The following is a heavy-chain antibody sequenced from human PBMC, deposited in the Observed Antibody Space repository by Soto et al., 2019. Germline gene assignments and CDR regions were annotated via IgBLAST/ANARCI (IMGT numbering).Heavy chain of an antibody. J-gene: IGHJ1*01. CDR1: GFSFNTRGVG. CDR2: TYWDADR. V-gene: IGHV2-5*02. Sequence: QITLKESGPPLVKPTQTLALNCTFSGFSFNTRGVGVAWIRQPPGKALEWLAVTYWDADRRDRPSLTDRLTITKDISTNQGVRTMTNMDPVDTGTYYCAHLVPGPLSFAYWGQGALVTVSS. D-gene: IGHD6-19*01. CDR3: AHLVPGPLSFAY.